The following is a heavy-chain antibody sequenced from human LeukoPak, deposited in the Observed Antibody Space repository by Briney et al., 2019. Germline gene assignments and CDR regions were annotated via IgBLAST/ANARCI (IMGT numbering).Heavy chain of an antibody. D-gene: IGHD4-17*01. CDR2: ISSGSTTI. CDR1: GFTLSSYS. V-gene: IGHV3-48*01. J-gene: IGHJ4*02. CDR3: ARENYADLFDY. Sequence: HPGGSLRLSCATPGFTLSSYSMNWVRQAPGKGLEWVSYISSGSTTIYYADSVKGRFTISRDNAKNSVFLQMNSLRAEDTAVYYCARENYADLFDYWGQGTLVTVSS.